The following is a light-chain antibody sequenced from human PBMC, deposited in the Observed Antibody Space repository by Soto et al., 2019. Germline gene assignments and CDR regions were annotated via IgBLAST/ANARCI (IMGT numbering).Light chain of an antibody. Sequence: DIQMTQSPSSLSASVGDRVTITCRASQGISNYLAWYQQKPGKVPKLLIYAASTLQSGVPSRFSGSGSGTDFTLIISSLQPEDVATDYCQKYNSAPSTFGRGTKVDIK. J-gene: IGKJ3*01. CDR1: QGISNY. V-gene: IGKV1-27*01. CDR3: QKYNSAPST. CDR2: AAS.